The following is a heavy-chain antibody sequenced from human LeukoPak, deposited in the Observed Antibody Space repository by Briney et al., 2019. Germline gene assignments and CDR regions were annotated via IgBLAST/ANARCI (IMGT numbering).Heavy chain of an antibody. V-gene: IGHV3-23*01. Sequence: GGTLRLSCAASGYTFSSYGMSWVRQAPGKGLEWVSAISGSGGSTYYADSVKGRFTISRDNSKNTLYLQMNSLKTEDTAVYYCTRTKSDYWGQGTLVTVSS. CDR2: ISGSGGST. CDR3: TRTKSDY. J-gene: IGHJ4*02. CDR1: GYTFSSYG. D-gene: IGHD1/OR15-1a*01.